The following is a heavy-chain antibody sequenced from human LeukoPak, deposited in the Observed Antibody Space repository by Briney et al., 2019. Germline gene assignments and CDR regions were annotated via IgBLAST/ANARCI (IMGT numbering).Heavy chain of an antibody. V-gene: IGHV3-33*01. CDR2: IWYDGSNK. CDR3: ARDGDILTGYYFDY. J-gene: IGHJ4*02. D-gene: IGHD3-9*01. Sequence: GGSLRLSCAASGFTFSSYGMHWVRQAPGKGLEWVAVIWYDGSNKYYADSVKGRFAISRDNSKNTLYLQMNSLRAEDTAVYYCARDGDILTGYYFDYWGQGTLVTVSS. CDR1: GFTFSSYG.